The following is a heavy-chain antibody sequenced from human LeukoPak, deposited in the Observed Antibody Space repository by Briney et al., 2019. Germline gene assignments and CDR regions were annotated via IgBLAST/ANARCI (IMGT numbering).Heavy chain of an antibody. D-gene: IGHD2-2*01. CDR1: GYIFTSYG. V-gene: IGHV1-18*01. Sequence: ASVKVSCKTSGYIFTSYGITWVRQAPGQGLGWMGWVSGYNGNTRYTQNLQGRVTMTTDTSTNTAYMELRSLRSDDTAVYYCARVAYCSSTSCYGYYYYMDVWGKGTTVTVSS. CDR3: ARVAYCSSTSCYGYYYYMDV. CDR2: VSGYNGNT. J-gene: IGHJ6*03.